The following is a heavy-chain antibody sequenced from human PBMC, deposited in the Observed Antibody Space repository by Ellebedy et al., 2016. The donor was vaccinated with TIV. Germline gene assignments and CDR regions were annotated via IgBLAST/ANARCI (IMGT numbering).Heavy chain of an antibody. CDR3: ARVTTLATGTGYYFDY. D-gene: IGHD4-17*01. CDR1: GGSISSSSYY. Sequence: MPSETLSLTCTVSGGSISSSSYYWGWIRQPPGKGLEWIGSIYYSGSTYYNPSLKSRVTISVDTSKNQFSLKLSSVTAADTAVYYCARVTTLATGTGYYFDYWGQGTLVTVSS. V-gene: IGHV4-39*01. CDR2: IYYSGST. J-gene: IGHJ4*02.